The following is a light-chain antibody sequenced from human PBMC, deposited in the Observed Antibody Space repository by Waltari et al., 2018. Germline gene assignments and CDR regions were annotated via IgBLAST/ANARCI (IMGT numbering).Light chain of an antibody. Sequence: ETVMTQSPATLSVSPGERATLSCRASQSVSSNLAWYQQKPGQAPRLLIYGASTRAPGIPARFSGSGSGTEFTLTISSLQSEDFAVYYCQQYNNWPPKTFGQGTKVEIK. CDR1: QSVSSN. CDR2: GAS. J-gene: IGKJ1*01. V-gene: IGKV3-15*01. CDR3: QQYNNWPPKT.